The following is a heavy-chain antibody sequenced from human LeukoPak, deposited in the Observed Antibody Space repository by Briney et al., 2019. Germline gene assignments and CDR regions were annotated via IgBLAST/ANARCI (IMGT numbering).Heavy chain of an antibody. CDR3: ARDFSDY. Sequence: SETLSLTCTVSGGSISSSSYYWGWIRQPPGKGLEWIGEINHSGSTNYNASLKSRVAISVDTSKNQFSLKLSSVTAADTAVYYCARDFSDYWGQGTLVTVSS. CDR2: INHSGST. J-gene: IGHJ4*02. CDR1: GGSISSSSYY. D-gene: IGHD2/OR15-2a*01. V-gene: IGHV4-39*07.